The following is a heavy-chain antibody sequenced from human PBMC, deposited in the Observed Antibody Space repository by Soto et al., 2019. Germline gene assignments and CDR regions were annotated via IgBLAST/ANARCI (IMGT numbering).Heavy chain of an antibody. D-gene: IGHD3-10*01. Sequence: PGGSLRLSCAASGFTFSRFSLHWVRQAPGKGLEWMSYISSSGSTAYYASSVEGRFTISRDNANNSVYLQMDSLRADDTALYYCTRAAWFPCLSFYWGQGALVTVSS. CDR3: TRAAWFPCLSFY. CDR2: ISSSGSTA. V-gene: IGHV3-48*03. J-gene: IGHJ4*02. CDR1: GFTFSRFS.